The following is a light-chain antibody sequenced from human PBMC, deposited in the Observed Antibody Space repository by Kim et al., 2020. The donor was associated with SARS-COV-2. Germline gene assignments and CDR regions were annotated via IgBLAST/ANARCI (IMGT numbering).Light chain of an antibody. V-gene: IGLV3-1*01. J-gene: IGLJ3*02. CDR2: QDR. Sequence: SYELTQPPAVSVSPGQTASITCSGDNLGDKYAYWYQQKPGQSPILVIYQDRKRSSGIPERFSGSNSGNTATLTISGTQVMDEADYYCQAWDISAAVFGGGTQLTVL. CDR3: QAWDISAAV. CDR1: NLGDKY.